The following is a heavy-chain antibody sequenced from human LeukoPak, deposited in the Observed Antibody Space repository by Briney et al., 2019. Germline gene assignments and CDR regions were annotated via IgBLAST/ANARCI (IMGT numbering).Heavy chain of an antibody. D-gene: IGHD4-17*01. CDR3: AKYHGDDPDYYYYMDV. Sequence: GGSLRLSCAASGFTFSSYAMSWVRQAPGKGLEWVSAISGSGGSTYYADSVKGRFTISRDNSKNTLYLQMNSLRAEDTAVYYCAKYHGDDPDYYYYMDVWGKGTTVTISS. CDR2: ISGSGGST. CDR1: GFTFSSYA. V-gene: IGHV3-23*01. J-gene: IGHJ6*03.